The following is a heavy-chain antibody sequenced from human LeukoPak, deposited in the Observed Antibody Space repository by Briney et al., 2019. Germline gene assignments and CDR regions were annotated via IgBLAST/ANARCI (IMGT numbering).Heavy chain of an antibody. J-gene: IGHJ4*02. CDR1: GFTFSSYA. CDR3: AGDPAHDYYGSGRLDY. V-gene: IGHV3-30*04. D-gene: IGHD3-10*01. CDR2: ISYDGSNK. Sequence: PGGSLRLSCAASGFTFSSYAMHWVRQAPGKGLEWVAVISYDGSNKYYADSVKGRFTISRDNSKNTLYLQMNSLRAEDTAVYYCAGDPAHDYYGSGRLDYWGQGTLVTVSS.